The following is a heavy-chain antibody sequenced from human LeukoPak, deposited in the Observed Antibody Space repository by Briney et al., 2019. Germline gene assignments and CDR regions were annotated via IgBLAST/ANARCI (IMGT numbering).Heavy chain of an antibody. J-gene: IGHJ3*02. CDR3: ARWSYYYGSGSRFRAFDI. CDR2: ISAYNGNT. D-gene: IGHD3-10*01. CDR1: GHTFTSYG. Sequence: EASVKVSCKASGHTFTSYGISWVRQAPGQGLEWMGWISAYNGNTNYAQKLQGRVTMTTDTSTSTAYMELRSLRSDDTAVYYCARWSYYYGSGSRFRAFDIWGQGTMATVSS. V-gene: IGHV1-18*01.